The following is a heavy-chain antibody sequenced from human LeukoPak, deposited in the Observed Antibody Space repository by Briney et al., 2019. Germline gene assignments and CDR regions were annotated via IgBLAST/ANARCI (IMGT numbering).Heavy chain of an antibody. CDR2: ISSSSNAM. D-gene: IGHD2-21*01. J-gene: IGHJ3*02. CDR1: GFTFSSYS. V-gene: IGHV3-48*02. Sequence: PGGSLRISCAASGFTFSSYSMKWVRQAPGKGLEWVSYISSSSNAMDYADSVKGRFTISRDNAKNSLFLQMNSLRDEDTAVYYCARAMWQFARDAFDIWGQGTMVTVSS. CDR3: ARAMWQFARDAFDI.